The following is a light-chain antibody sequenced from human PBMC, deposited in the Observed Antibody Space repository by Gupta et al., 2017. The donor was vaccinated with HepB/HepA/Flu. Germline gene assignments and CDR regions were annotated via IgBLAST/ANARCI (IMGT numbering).Light chain of an antibody. V-gene: IGLV2-14*01. Sequence: QSALTQPASVPWSPGQSIPLPCTGTCSYVGGYNYVSWYQQHTGKAPKLMIYDVSNRPSGGSNRFSGSKSGNTASLTISGLQAEDEADYYCSSYTSSSTPVVFGGGTKLTVL. CDR3: SSYTSSSTPVV. J-gene: IGLJ2*01. CDR1: CSYVGGYNY. CDR2: DVS.